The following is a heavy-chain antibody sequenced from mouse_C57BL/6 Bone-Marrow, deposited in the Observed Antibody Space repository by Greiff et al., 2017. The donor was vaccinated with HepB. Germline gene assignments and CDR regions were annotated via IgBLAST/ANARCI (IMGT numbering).Heavy chain of an antibody. V-gene: IGHV14-3*01. J-gene: IGHJ3*01. CDR2: IDPANGNT. CDR1: GFNIKNTY. D-gene: IGHD2-5*01. CDR3: ATYYSNCAGFAY. Sequence: EVKLMESVAELVRPGASVKLSCTASGFNIKNTYMHWVKQRPEQGLEWIGRIDPANGNTKYAPKFQGKATITADTSSNTAYLQLSSLTSEDTAIYYCATYYSNCAGFAYWGQGTLVTVSA.